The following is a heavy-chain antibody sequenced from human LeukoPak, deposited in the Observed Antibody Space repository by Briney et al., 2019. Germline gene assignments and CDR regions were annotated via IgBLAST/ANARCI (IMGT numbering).Heavy chain of an antibody. CDR3: AKFSRRFQLLSSTDY. V-gene: IGHV3-23*01. J-gene: IGHJ4*02. D-gene: IGHD2-2*01. Sequence: GGSLRLSCAASGFTFSSYAMRWVRQAAGKGREWVSAISGSGGSTYYADSVKGRFTISRDNSKNTLYLQMNSLRAEDTAVYYCAKFSRRFQLLSSTDYWGQGTLVTVSS. CDR1: GFTFSSYA. CDR2: ISGSGGST.